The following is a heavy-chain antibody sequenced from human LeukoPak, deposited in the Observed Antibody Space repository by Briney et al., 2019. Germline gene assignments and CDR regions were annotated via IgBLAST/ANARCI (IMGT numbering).Heavy chain of an antibody. CDR3: AREPFWSGYFSNLHFDY. J-gene: IGHJ4*02. V-gene: IGHV3-21*01. CDR1: EFTFSSYN. D-gene: IGHD3-3*01. Sequence: GSLRLSCAASEFTFSSYNMNWVRQAPGKGLEWVSSISSSSKYIYYADSVKGRFTISRDNAKNSLYLQMNSLRAEDTAVYYCAREPFWSGYFSNLHFDYWGRGTLVTVSS. CDR2: ISSSSKYI.